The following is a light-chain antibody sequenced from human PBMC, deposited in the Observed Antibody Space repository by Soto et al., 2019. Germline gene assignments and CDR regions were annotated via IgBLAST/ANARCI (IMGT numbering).Light chain of an antibody. Sequence: QSALTQPASLSGSPGQSITISCAGTSSDIGGSKYVSWYQQHPGKAPKLIIYEVTYRPSGVSARFSGSKSGNTASLTVSGLQAEDEADYYCSSYTSSSTLNYVFGTGTKVTVL. J-gene: IGLJ1*01. CDR2: EVT. CDR1: SSDIGGSKY. CDR3: SSYTSSSTLNYV. V-gene: IGLV2-14*01.